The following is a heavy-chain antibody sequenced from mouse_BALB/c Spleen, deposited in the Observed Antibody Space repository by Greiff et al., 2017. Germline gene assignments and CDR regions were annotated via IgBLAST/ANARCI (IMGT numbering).Heavy chain of an antibody. CDR3: ATPLLRYPWFAY. Sequence: VQLQQSGAELVKPGASVKLSCTASGFNIKDTYMHWVKQRPEQGLEWIGRIDPANGNTKYDPKFQGKATITADTSSNTAYLQLSSLTSEDTAVYYCATPLLRYPWFAYWGQGTLVTVSA. V-gene: IGHV14-3*02. J-gene: IGHJ3*01. CDR1: GFNIKDTY. D-gene: IGHD1-1*01. CDR2: IDPANGNT.